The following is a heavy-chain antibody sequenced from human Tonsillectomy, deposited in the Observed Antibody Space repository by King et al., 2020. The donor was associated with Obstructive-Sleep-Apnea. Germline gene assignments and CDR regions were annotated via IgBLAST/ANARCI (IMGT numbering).Heavy chain of an antibody. Sequence: VQLVESGGGLVKPGGSLRLSCAASGFTFSSYSMNWVRQAPGKGLEWVSSISSSSSYIDYADSLKGRFTISRDNAKNSLYLKMNSLRAEDTAVYYCARNRYYYDSSGYQYYFDYWGQGTLVTVSS. J-gene: IGHJ4*02. CDR2: ISSSSSYI. V-gene: IGHV3-21*01. CDR3: ARNRYYYDSSGYQYYFDY. D-gene: IGHD3-22*01. CDR1: GFTFSSYS.